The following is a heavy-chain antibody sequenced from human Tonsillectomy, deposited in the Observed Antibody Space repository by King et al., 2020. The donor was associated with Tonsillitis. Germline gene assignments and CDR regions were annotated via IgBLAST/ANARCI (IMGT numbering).Heavy chain of an antibody. D-gene: IGHD3-10*01. CDR2: ISSYNGNT. V-gene: IGHV1-18*01. J-gene: IGHJ4*02. CDR3: ARDLYTIYYGSGSYTPCFDY. Sequence: QLVQSGAEVKKPGASVKVTCKASGYTFSSYGISWVRQAPGQGLEWSGCISSYNGNTKYAQKFQGRVTVTTDTSTSTAYMELRSLRSDDTAVYYCARDLYTIYYGSGSYTPCFDYWGRGTLVTVSS. CDR1: GYTFSSYG.